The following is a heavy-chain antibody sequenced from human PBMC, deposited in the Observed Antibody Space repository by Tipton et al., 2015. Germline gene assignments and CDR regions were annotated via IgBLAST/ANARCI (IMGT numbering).Heavy chain of an antibody. Sequence: TLSLTCTVSGGSLSGYYWNWIRQTPGKGLEWIGYMHYTGSTNYNPSLKSRVTISIDTSKNQFSLNLSSVTAADTAVYYCAREAIFGVAYWFDPWGPGTLVTVSS. J-gene: IGHJ5*02. D-gene: IGHD3-3*01. CDR3: AREAIFGVAYWFDP. V-gene: IGHV4-59*01. CDR1: GGSLSGYY. CDR2: MHYTGST.